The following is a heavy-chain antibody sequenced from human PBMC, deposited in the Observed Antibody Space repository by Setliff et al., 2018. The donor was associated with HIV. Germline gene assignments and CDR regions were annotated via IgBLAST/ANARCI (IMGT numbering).Heavy chain of an antibody. CDR1: GFIFSDFY. Sequence: GGSLRLSCAASGFIFSDFYMSWIRQAPGKGLEWVSLINGGGNYIQYADSVKGRFIISRDNSKNMLYLQMNSLRAEDTAVYYCTKDITWQSGTFDYWGQGTLVTVSS. D-gene: IGHD3-10*01. CDR2: INGGGNYI. J-gene: IGHJ4*02. CDR3: TKDITWQSGTFDY. V-gene: IGHV3-11*06.